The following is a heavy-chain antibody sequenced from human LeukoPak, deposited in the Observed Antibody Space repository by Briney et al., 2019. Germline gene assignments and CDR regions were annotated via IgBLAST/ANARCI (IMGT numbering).Heavy chain of an antibody. D-gene: IGHD2-15*01. J-gene: IGHJ4*02. CDR3: ARDKGYCSGGSCYMGGLDY. CDR1: GGSISSYY. Sequence: SETLSLTCTVSGGSISSYYWSWIRQPPGKGLEWIGYIYYSGSTNYNPSLKSRVTISVDTSKNQFSLKLSSVSAADTAVYYCARDKGYCSGGSCYMGGLDYWGQGTLVTVSS. CDR2: IYYSGST. V-gene: IGHV4-59*01.